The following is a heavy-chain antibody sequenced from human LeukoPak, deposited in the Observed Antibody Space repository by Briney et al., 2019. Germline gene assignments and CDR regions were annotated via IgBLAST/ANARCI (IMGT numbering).Heavy chain of an antibody. V-gene: IGHV4-59*11. CDR1: GGSISSHY. CDR2: IYYSGST. CDR3: ARDVVVVPAAPSAHNYYYYYMDV. Sequence: SETLSLTCTVSGGSISSHYWSWIRQPPGKGPEWIGYIYYSGSTNYNPSLKSRVTISVDTSKNQFSLKLSSVTAADTAVYYCARDVVVVPAAPSAHNYYYYYMDVWGKGTTVTVSS. J-gene: IGHJ6*03. D-gene: IGHD2-2*01.